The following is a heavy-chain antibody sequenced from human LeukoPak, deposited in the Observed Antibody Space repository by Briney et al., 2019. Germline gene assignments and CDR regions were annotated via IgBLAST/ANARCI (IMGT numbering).Heavy chain of an antibody. CDR1: GGSFSGYY. CDR2: INHSGST. J-gene: IGHJ3*02. CDR3: ARGWYGEGDI. V-gene: IGHV4-34*01. D-gene: IGHD4-17*01. Sequence: PSETLSLTCAVYGGSFSGYYWSWIRQPPGKGLEWIGEINHSGSTNYNPSLKSRVTISVDTSKNQFSLKLSSVTAADTAVYYCARGWYGEGDIWGQGTMVTVSP.